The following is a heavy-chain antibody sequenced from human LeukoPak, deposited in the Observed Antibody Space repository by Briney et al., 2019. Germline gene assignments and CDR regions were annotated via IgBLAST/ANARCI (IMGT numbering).Heavy chain of an antibody. CDR3: ARLDCYDVVGCYNH. CDR1: GDSVTTYY. J-gene: IGHJ5*02. V-gene: IGHV4-59*08. CDR2: VSHDGTT. Sequence: SETLSLTCSVSGDSVTTYYGSGIRNATGKGLDGIGYVSHDGTTNYTPPLRSGVIMSVDTANNNISLRLTSVTAADTAIYYCARLDCYDVVGCYNHWGRGTQVSFS. D-gene: IGHD3/OR15-3a*01.